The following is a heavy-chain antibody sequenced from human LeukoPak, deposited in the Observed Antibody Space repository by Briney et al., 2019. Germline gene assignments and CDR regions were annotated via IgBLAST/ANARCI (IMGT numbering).Heavy chain of an antibody. V-gene: IGHV3-48*02. CDR3: AVAVAGRGGLFDN. CDR1: GFTFSSYS. CDR2: ISSSSSTI. D-gene: IGHD6-19*01. J-gene: IGHJ4*02. Sequence: GGSLRLSCAASGFTFSSYSMNWVRQAPGKGLEWVSYISSSSSTIYYADSVKGRFTISRDNAKSSLYLQMNSLRDEDTAVYYCAVAVAGRGGLFDNWGQGTLVTVSS.